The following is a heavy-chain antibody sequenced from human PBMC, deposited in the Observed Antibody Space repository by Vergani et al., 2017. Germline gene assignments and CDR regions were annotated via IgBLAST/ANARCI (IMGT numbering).Heavy chain of an antibody. CDR3: ARARYDILTGYYPNWFDP. CDR1: GGTFSSYA. J-gene: IGHJ5*02. V-gene: IGHV1-69*01. D-gene: IGHD3-9*01. CDR2: IIPIFGTA. Sequence: QVQLVQSGAEVKKPGSSVKVSCKASGGTFSSYAISWVRQAPGQGLEWMGGIIPIFGTANYAQKFQGRVTITADESTSTVYMELSSLRSEDTAVYYCARARYDILTGYYPNWFDPWGQGTLVTVSS.